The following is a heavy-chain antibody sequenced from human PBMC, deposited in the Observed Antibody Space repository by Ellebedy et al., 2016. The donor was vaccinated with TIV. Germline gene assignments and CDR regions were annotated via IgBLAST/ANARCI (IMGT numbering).Heavy chain of an antibody. D-gene: IGHD2-21*02. J-gene: IGHJ4*02. CDR2: INSDGSST. Sequence: GESLKISCAASGFTFSRNWMHWVRQAPGKGLVWVSRINSDGSSTSYADSVKGRFTISRDNAKNTLYLEMNSLRAEDTVVYYCARGGGCGGGDCWAFDYWGQGTLVTVSS. CDR1: GFTFSRNW. CDR3: ARGGGCGGGDCWAFDY. V-gene: IGHV3-74*01.